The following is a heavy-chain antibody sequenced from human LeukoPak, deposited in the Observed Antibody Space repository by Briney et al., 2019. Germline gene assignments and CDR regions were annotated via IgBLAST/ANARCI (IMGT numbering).Heavy chain of an antibody. J-gene: IGHJ3*02. CDR2: INPSGGST. CDR3: ASFNLQIPILNAFDI. D-gene: IGHD5-24*01. V-gene: IGHV1-46*03. CDR1: GYTFTSYY. Sequence: ASVKVSCKASGYTFTSYYMHWVRQAPGQGLEWMGIINPSGGSTSYAQKFQGRVTMTRDTSTSTVYMELSSLRSEDAAVYYCASFNLQIPILNAFDIWGQGTMVTVSS.